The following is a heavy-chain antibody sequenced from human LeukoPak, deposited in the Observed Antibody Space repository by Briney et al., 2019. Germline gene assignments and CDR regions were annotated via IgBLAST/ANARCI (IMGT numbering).Heavy chain of an antibody. CDR1: GFTFSSYS. V-gene: IGHV3-23*01. J-gene: IGHJ2*01. CDR3: AKGRDVYNYWYFDL. CDR2: ISDNGGNT. D-gene: IGHD5-24*01. Sequence: GGSLRLSCAASGFTFSSYSMNWVRQAPGKGLEWVSSISDNGGNTYYADSAKGRFTISRDNSNSTLYLQMNSLRAEDTAVYYCAKGRDVYNYWYFDLWGRGTLVTVSS.